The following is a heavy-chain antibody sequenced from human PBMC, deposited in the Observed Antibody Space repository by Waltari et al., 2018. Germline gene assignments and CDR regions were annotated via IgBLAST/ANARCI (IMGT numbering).Heavy chain of an antibody. V-gene: IGHV4-34*01. Sequence: QVQLQQWGAGLLKPSETLSLTCAVYGGSFSGYYWSWIRQPPGKGLELIWEINHSGSTNYTPSLKTRVTISVDTSKNQFSLKLSSVTAADTAVYYCAREYGSLVLREAWFDPWGQGTLVTVSS. J-gene: IGHJ5*02. D-gene: IGHD3-10*01. CDR2: INHSGST. CDR3: AREYGSLVLREAWFDP. CDR1: GGSFSGYY.